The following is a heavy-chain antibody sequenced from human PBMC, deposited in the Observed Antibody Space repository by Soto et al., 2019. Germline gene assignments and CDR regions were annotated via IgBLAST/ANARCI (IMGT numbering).Heavy chain of an antibody. CDR2: TFSGGNT. V-gene: IGHV3-53*02. Sequence: ELQLVETGGGLIQTGGSLRLSCAASGFSISSNYIAWVRQPPGKGLEWVSTTFSGGNTEYAASVKGRCSIPSDNYKNTLYLQMDNLRVEDTPVYYCARKPPSAIQGWAFGMDVWGQGTTVSVSS. CDR3: ARKPPSAIQGWAFGMDV. D-gene: IGHD2-21*01. J-gene: IGHJ6*02. CDR1: GFSISSNY.